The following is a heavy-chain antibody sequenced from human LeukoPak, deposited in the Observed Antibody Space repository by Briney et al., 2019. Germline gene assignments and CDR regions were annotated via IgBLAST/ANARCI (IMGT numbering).Heavy chain of an antibody. J-gene: IGHJ3*02. Sequence: ASVRVSCKASGYTFTSYYMHWVRQAPGQGLEWMGIINPSGGSTSYAQKFQGRVTMTRDMSTSTVYMELSSLRSEDTAVYYCARRALWIQLQHGGDAFDIWGQGTMVTVSS. CDR1: GYTFTSYY. CDR3: ARRALWIQLQHGGDAFDI. V-gene: IGHV1-46*01. CDR2: INPSGGST. D-gene: IGHD5-18*01.